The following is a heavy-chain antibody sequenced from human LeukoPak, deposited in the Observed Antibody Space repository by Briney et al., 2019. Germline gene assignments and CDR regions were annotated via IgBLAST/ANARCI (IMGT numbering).Heavy chain of an antibody. CDR2: IYYSGSI. J-gene: IGHJ4*02. CDR1: GGSLSTSSYY. CDR3: TRGSYDVLTGYSTLGEY. D-gene: IGHD3-9*01. V-gene: IGHV4-39*02. Sequence: SETLSLTCTVSGGSLSTSSYYWGWVRQPPGKGLEWIGNIYYSGSIYYNPSLKSRLTISLDTSQRHFSLRLSSVTAADTASYYCTRGSYDVLTGYSTLGEYWGQGTLVTASS.